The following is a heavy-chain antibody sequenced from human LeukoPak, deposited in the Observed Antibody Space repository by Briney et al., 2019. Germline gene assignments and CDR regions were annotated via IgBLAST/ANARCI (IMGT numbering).Heavy chain of an antibody. Sequence: PGGCLRLSCAAPGFTFSNAWMNWVRQAPGKGLEWVGRINSKTDGGTTDYAAPVKGRFTISRDDSKNTLYLQMNSLKTEDTAVYYCPTDAMDSSGYYSPTRGQGTLVTVSS. CDR3: PTDAMDSSGYYSPT. V-gene: IGHV3-15*07. CDR1: GFTFSNAW. CDR2: INSKTDGGTT. J-gene: IGHJ4*02. D-gene: IGHD3-22*01.